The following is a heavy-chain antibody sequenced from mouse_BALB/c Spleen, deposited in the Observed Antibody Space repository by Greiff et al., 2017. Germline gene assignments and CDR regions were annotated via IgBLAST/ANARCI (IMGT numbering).Heavy chain of an antibody. Sequence: EVKLEESGGGLVKPGGSLKLSCAASGFAFSSYDMSWVRQTPEKRLEWVAYISSGGGSTYYPDTVKGRFTISRDNAKNTLYLQMSSLKSEDTAMYYCAGQGAYYRYPFAYWGQGTLVTVSA. CDR3: AGQGAYYRYPFAY. V-gene: IGHV5-12-1*01. J-gene: IGHJ3*01. D-gene: IGHD2-14*01. CDR1: GFAFSSYD. CDR2: ISSGGGST.